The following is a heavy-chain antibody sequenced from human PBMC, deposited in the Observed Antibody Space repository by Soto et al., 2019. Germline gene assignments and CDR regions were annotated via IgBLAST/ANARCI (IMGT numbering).Heavy chain of an antibody. J-gene: IGHJ4*02. CDR1: GGSISSYY. D-gene: IGHD5-12*01. Sequence: PSETLSLTCTVSGGSISSYYWSWIRQPPGKGLEWIGYIYYSGSTNYNPSLKSRVTISVDTSKSQFSLKLSSVTAADTAVYYCARHEGMATRGTFDYWGQGTLVTVSS. CDR2: IYYSGST. CDR3: ARHEGMATRGTFDY. V-gene: IGHV4-59*08.